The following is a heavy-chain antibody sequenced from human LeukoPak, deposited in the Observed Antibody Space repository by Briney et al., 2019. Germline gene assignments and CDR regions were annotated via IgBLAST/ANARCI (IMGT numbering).Heavy chain of an antibody. CDR3: AKDRGSGWYPPDAFDI. J-gene: IGHJ3*02. Sequence: RGSLRLSCAASGFTFSSYGMHWVRQAPGKGLESVAVISYDGSNKYYADSVKGRFTISRDNSKNTLYLQMNSLRAEDTAVYYCAKDRGSGWYPPDAFDIWGQGTMVTVSS. CDR1: GFTFSSYG. CDR2: ISYDGSNK. V-gene: IGHV3-30*18. D-gene: IGHD6-19*01.